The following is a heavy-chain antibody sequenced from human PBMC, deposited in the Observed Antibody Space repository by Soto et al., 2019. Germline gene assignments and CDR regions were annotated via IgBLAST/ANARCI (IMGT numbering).Heavy chain of an antibody. J-gene: IGHJ2*01. V-gene: IGHV4-39*01. D-gene: IGHD6-6*01. Sequence: SETLSLTCTVSGGSISSSDYYWGWVRQPPGKGLEWIGSISFGVTTYYNPSLKSRLTISIDTSTNQFSLQLSSVTAADTAVYYCATSSVSRLLNHWYFDLWGSGTLVT. CDR3: ATSSVSRLLNHWYFDL. CDR1: GGSISSSDYY. CDR2: ISFGVTT.